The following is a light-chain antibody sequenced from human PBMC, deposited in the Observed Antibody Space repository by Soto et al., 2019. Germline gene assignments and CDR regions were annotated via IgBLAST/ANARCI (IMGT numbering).Light chain of an antibody. V-gene: IGKV1-5*01. CDR1: QSISSW. Sequence: GARVTITCRASQSISSWLAWYQQKPGKAPKLLIYDASSLESGVPSRFSGSGSGTEFTLTISRLEPEDFVVYYCQQYSSSPLTVGGGGKVDIK. CDR3: QQYSSSPLT. J-gene: IGKJ4*01. CDR2: DAS.